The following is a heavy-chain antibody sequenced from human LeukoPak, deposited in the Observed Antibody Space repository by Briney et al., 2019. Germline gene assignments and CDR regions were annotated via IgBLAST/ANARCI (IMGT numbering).Heavy chain of an antibody. J-gene: IGHJ4*02. CDR3: ARLKAWVGLRTSYFDF. D-gene: IGHD1-26*01. V-gene: IGHV4-39*01. CDR1: GGSIRSGSHY. Sequence: SETLSLTCNVSGGSIRSGSHYWGWIRQPPGKGLEWIWTVFHTGTTYYNSSLKRRLTISVDTSKNQFSLALTSVTATDTAVYYCARLKAWVGLRTSYFDFWGQGTLVTVSS. CDR2: VFHTGTT.